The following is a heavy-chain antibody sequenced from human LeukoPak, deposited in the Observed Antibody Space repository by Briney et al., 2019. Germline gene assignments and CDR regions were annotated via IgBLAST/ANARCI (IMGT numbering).Heavy chain of an antibody. Sequence: GGSLRLSCAASGFTFSSYSMNWVRQAPGKGLEWVSSISSSSSYIYYADSVKGRFTISRDNAKNSLYLQMNTLRAEDTAVYYCARERDDILTGYNFDYWGQGTLVTVSS. CDR1: GFTFSSYS. D-gene: IGHD3-9*01. CDR2: ISSSSSYI. CDR3: ARERDDILTGYNFDY. V-gene: IGHV3-21*01. J-gene: IGHJ4*02.